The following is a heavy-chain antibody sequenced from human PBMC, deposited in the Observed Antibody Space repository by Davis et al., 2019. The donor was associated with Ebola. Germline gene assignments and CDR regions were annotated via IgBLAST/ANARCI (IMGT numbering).Heavy chain of an antibody. CDR2: INHSGST. D-gene: IGHD3-22*01. CDR3: ARHTTIVVVRGYFDY. CDR1: GGSISSYY. Sequence: SETLPLTCSLSGGSISSYYWSWIRQPPGKGLEWIGEINHSGSTNYNPSLKSRVTISVDTSKNQFSLKLSSVTAADTAVYYCARHTTIVVVRGYFDYWGQGTLVTVSS. J-gene: IGHJ4*02. V-gene: IGHV4-34*01.